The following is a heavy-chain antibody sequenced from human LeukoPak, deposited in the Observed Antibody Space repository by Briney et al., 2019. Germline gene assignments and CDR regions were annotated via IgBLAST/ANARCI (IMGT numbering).Heavy chain of an antibody. Sequence: GGSLSLFCGASGFVVSTHCMTWVRQAPGKGLEWVAFIFSGGSRYYADSVKGRFSLSRDNSKNTLNLQMNSLRAEDTAVYYCARAQDYGDHDFAYWAEEPLLTVSS. CDR3: ARAQDYGDHDFAY. V-gene: IGHV3-66*01. CDR2: IFSGGSR. CDR1: GFVVSTHC. D-gene: IGHD4-17*01. J-gene: IGHJ4*02.